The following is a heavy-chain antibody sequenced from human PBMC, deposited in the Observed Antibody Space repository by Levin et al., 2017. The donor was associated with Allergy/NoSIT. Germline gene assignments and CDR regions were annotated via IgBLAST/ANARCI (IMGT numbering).Heavy chain of an antibody. Sequence: PSETLSLTCAVYGGSFSGYYWSWIRQPPGKGLEWIGEINHSGSTNYNPSLKSRVTISVDTSKNQFSLKLSSVTAADTAVYYCASGANDANYYDSSAVHYWGQGTLVTVSS. J-gene: IGHJ4*02. V-gene: IGHV4-34*01. CDR1: GGSFSGYY. D-gene: IGHD3-22*01. CDR3: ASGANDANYYDSSAVHY. CDR2: INHSGST.